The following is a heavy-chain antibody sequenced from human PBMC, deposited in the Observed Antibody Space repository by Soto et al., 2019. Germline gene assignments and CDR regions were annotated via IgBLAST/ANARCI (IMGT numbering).Heavy chain of an antibody. CDR2: TIPIFGTA. D-gene: IGHD6-13*01. V-gene: IGHV1-69*06. CDR1: GGTFSSYA. Sequence: QVQLVQSGAEVKKPGSSVKVSCKASGGTFSSYAISWVRQAPGQGLEWMGGTIPIFGTANYAQKFQGRVTITADKSTRTAYMELRSLRSEDTAVYYCARDRALLAAAGTGWFDPWGQGTLVTVSS. J-gene: IGHJ5*02. CDR3: ARDRALLAAAGTGWFDP.